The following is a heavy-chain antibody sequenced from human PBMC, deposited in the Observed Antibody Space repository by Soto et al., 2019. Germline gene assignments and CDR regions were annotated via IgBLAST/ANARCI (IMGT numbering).Heavy chain of an antibody. V-gene: IGHV3-23*01. J-gene: IGHJ3*02. CDR2: ISHIGDRT. CDR1: EFTFSYYA. Sequence: EVQLLESGGGLVQPGGSLRLSCAASEFTFSYYAMSWVRQAPGKGLEWVSTISHIGDRTFYADSVKGRFTISRDNSKNTLYLQMYSLRAEDTAVYYCVNKGGRYEDAFDIWGQGTLITVSS. D-gene: IGHD5-12*01. CDR3: VNKGGRYEDAFDI.